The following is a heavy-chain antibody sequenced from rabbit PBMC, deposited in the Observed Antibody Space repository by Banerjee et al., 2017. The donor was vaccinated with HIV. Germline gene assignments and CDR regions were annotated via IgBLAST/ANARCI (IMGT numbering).Heavy chain of an antibody. J-gene: IGHJ4*01. D-gene: IGHD4-2*01. CDR1: GLSLSSGYY. V-gene: IGHV1S40*01. Sequence: QSLEESGGDLVKPGASLTLTYTASGLSLSSGYYMCWVRQAPGKGLEWSACIYTGSNGSTYYASWAKGRFTISKSSSTTVTLQMTSLTAADTATYFCARYPYAGDGYIHLWGPGTLVTVS. CDR3: ARYPYAGDGYIHL. CDR2: IYTGSNGST.